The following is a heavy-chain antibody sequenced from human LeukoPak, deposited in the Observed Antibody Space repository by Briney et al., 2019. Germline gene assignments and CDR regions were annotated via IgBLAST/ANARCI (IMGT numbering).Heavy chain of an antibody. D-gene: IGHD2-2*01. Sequence: SETLSLTCAVYGGSFGGYYWSWIRQPPGKGLEWIGEINHSGSTNYNPSLKSRVTISVDTSKNQFSLKLSSVTAADTAVYYCARGFRAYCSSTSCYGAFDIWGQGTMVTVSS. V-gene: IGHV4-34*01. J-gene: IGHJ3*02. CDR2: INHSGST. CDR3: ARGFRAYCSSTSCYGAFDI. CDR1: GGSFGGYY.